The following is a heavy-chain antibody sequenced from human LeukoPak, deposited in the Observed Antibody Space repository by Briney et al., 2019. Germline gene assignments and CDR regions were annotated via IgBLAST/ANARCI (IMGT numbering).Heavy chain of an antibody. V-gene: IGHV1-69*13. J-gene: IGHJ5*02. CDR3: ARHYGDYLGNWFDP. CDR1: GGTFSSYA. D-gene: IGHD4-17*01. Sequence: SVKVSCKASGGTFSSYAISWVRQAPGQGLEWMGGIIPIFGTANYAQKFQGRVTITADESTSTAYMELRSLRSEDTAVYYCARHYGDYLGNWFDPWGQGTLVTVSS. CDR2: IIPIFGTA.